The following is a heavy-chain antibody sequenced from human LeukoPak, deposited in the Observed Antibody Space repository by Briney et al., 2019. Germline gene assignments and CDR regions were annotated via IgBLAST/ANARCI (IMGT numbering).Heavy chain of an antibody. J-gene: IGHJ4*02. V-gene: IGHV4-4*02. Sequence: GSLRLSCAASGFTFSSSAMSWVRQPPGKGLEWIGEVHLNGATNYNPSVEGRVTMSIDKSKNHLSLEVISVTAADTAMYYCTRESGAFSPFGFWGQGTLVTVSS. CDR3: TRESGAFSPFGF. CDR1: GFTFSSSAM. CDR2: VHLNGAT. D-gene: IGHD1-26*01.